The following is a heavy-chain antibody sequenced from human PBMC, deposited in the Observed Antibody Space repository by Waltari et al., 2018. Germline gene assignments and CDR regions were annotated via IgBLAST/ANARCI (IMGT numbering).Heavy chain of an antibody. CDR1: GYTFTGYY. J-gene: IGHJ4*02. CDR3: ARGPYDFWSGYYDY. Sequence: QVQLVQSGAEVKKPGASVKVSCKASGYTFTGYYMHWVRQAPGQGLEWMGRINPNSGGTNYAKKFQGRVTMTRDTSISTAYMELSRLRSDDTAVYYCARGPYDFWSGYYDYWGQGTLVTVSS. D-gene: IGHD3-3*01. CDR2: INPNSGGT. V-gene: IGHV1-2*06.